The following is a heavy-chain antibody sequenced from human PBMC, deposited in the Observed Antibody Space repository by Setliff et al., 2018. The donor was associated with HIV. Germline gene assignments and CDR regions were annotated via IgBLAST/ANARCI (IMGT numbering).Heavy chain of an antibody. Sequence: LSLTCSVSGFSISSGHYWGWIRQSPGKGLEWIGSVNHRGDTYYIASLKSRVTMSVDTSKNQFFLNLASVTASDTATYYCARQPPLSVLQVWFGDYWGQGMLVTVSS. CDR2: VNHRGDT. J-gene: IGHJ4*02. CDR1: GFSISSGHY. CDR3: ARQPPLSVLQVWFGDY. D-gene: IGHD3-10*01. V-gene: IGHV4-38-2*02.